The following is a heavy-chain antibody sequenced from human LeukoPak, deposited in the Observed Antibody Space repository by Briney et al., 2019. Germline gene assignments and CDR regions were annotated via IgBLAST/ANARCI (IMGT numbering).Heavy chain of an antibody. CDR2: MHPHSGNT. J-gene: IGHJ4*02. Sequence: ASVKVSCKGSGYTFTSYDINWVRQATGQGLEWMGWMHPHSGNTGYAQTFQGRVTMTTNISTSTAYMELSSLRYEDTAVYYCTRDSSGSSVGTGFDYWGQGTLVTVSS. CDR1: GYTFTSYD. V-gene: IGHV1-8*01. CDR3: TRDSSGSSVGTGFDY. D-gene: IGHD1-26*01.